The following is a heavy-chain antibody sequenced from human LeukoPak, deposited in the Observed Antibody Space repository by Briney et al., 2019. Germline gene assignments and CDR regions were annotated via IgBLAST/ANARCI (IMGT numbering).Heavy chain of an antibody. CDR2: ISAYNGNT. D-gene: IGHD6-19*01. CDR3: ARDPPVAGSYYYYMDV. CDR1: GYTFTSYG. Sequence: ASAKVSCKASGYTFTSYGISWVRQAPGQGLEWMGWISAYNGNTNYAQKLQGRVTMTTDTSTSTAYMELRSLRSDDTAVYYCARDPPVAGSYYYYMDVWGKGTTVTVSS. V-gene: IGHV1-18*01. J-gene: IGHJ6*03.